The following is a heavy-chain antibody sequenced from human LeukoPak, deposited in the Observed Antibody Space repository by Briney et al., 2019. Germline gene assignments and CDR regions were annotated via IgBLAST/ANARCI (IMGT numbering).Heavy chain of an antibody. V-gene: IGHV3-30*04. J-gene: IGHJ4*02. CDR2: ISYDGSNK. CDR3: ARTWGSLDY. CDR1: GFTFSSYA. Sequence: GGSLRLSCAASGFTFSSYAMHWVRQAPGKGLEWVAVISYDGSNKYYADSVKGRFTISRDNSKNTLYLQMNSLRAEDTAVYYCARTWGSLDYWGQGALVTVSS. D-gene: IGHD7-27*01.